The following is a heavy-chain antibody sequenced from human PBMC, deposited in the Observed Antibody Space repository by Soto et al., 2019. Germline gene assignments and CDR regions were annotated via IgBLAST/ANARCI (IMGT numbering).Heavy chain of an antibody. CDR2: IRSKANSYAT. CDR1: GYTFSDSA. Sequence: EVHLVESGGGLVQPGGSLKLSCAASGYTFSDSAMHWVRQASGKGLEWVGRIRSKANSYATVYAASMKGRFTISRDDSNNTAYLQMNSLITEDTAVYYCARLWSEREPNFDYWGQGTLVSVSS. D-gene: IGHD1-26*01. V-gene: IGHV3-73*02. J-gene: IGHJ4*02. CDR3: ARLWSEREPNFDY.